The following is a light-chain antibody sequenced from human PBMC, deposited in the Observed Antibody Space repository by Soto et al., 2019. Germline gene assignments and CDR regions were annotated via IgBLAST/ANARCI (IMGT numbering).Light chain of an antibody. CDR3: SSYTNSSLYV. J-gene: IGLJ1*01. V-gene: IGLV2-14*01. CDR2: DVS. Sequence: QSVLTQPASVSGSPGQSITISCTGTSSDVGGYSYVSWYQQLPGKAPKLMIYDVSDRPSGVSNRFSGCKSGYTAYLTISGLQAEDEADDYCSSYTNSSLYVFGTGTKVTVL. CDR1: SSDVGGYSY.